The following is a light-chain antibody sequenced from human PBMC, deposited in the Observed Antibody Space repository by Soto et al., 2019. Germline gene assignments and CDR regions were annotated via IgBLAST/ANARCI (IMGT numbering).Light chain of an antibody. J-gene: IGKJ2*01. CDR3: QQYNNWPPSYT. CDR2: DAS. V-gene: IGKV3-15*01. CDR1: QSISSN. Sequence: EIVMTQSPATLSVSPGERATLSCRASQSISSNLAWYQHKPGQAPRLLIYDASTRATGIPARFSGSGSGTEFTLTIRRLQSEDFAVYYCQQYNNWPPSYTFGQGTKLEIK.